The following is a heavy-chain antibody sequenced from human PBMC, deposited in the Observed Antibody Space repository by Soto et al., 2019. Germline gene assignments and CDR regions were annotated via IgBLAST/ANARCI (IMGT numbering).Heavy chain of an antibody. J-gene: IGHJ4*02. Sequence: QVRLVQTGDEVKKSGASVKVSCKASGYTFSNYGISRVRQAPGQGLEWMGWISGYNGLTAYAQSVQGRVTMTIDTPTTTVFMELTGLRSNDTAVYYCARDEGIRGFDSWGQGTLVTVSS. CDR2: ISGYNGLT. CDR3: ARDEGIRGFDS. D-gene: IGHD3-10*01. V-gene: IGHV1-18*04. CDR1: GYTFSNYG.